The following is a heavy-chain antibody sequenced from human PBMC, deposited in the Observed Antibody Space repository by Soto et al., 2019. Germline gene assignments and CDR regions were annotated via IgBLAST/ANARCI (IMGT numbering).Heavy chain of an antibody. CDR2: IIPIVGTA. Sequence: SVKVSCKASRGTFSSCAISWVRQAPGQGLEWMGGIIPIVGTANYAQKFQGRVTITADESTSPAYMELSSVRSEATAVYYCARDFTGIATDAFDIRGEGTMVTVSS. D-gene: IGHD6-13*01. CDR1: RGTFSSCA. V-gene: IGHV1-69*13. CDR3: ARDFTGIATDAFDI. J-gene: IGHJ3*02.